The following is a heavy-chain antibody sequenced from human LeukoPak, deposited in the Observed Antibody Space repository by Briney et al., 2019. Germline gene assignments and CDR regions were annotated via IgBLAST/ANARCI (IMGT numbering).Heavy chain of an antibody. Sequence: GGSLRLSCAASGFTFSSYSMTWVRQAPGKGLEWVSSISSSSSYIYYADSVKGRFTISRDNAKNSLYLQMNSLRAEDTAVYYCAREATVNIVVVPAPNWSDPWGQGTLVTVSS. CDR1: GFTFSSYS. J-gene: IGHJ5*02. CDR2: ISSSSSYI. V-gene: IGHV3-21*01. CDR3: AREATVNIVVVPAPNWSDP. D-gene: IGHD2-2*01.